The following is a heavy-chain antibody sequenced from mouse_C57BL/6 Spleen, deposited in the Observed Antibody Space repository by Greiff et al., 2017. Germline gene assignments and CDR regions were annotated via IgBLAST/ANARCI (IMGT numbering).Heavy chain of an antibody. CDR3: TRAGDSDAWLAY. J-gene: IGHJ3*01. D-gene: IGHD2-12*01. V-gene: IGHV5-9-1*02. Sequence: EVKLVESGEGLVKPGGSLKLSCAASGFTFSSYAMSWVRQTPEKRLEWIGYIRSGGDYIYYADTVKGRFTISRDNARNTQYLQMSSLKSEDTAMYYCTRAGDSDAWLAYWGQGTLVTVSA. CDR1: GFTFSSYA. CDR2: IRSGGDYI.